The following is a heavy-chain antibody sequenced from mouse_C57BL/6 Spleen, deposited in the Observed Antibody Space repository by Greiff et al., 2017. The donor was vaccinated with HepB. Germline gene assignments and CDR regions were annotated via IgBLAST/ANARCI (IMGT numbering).Heavy chain of an antibody. CDR1: GYTFTSYW. CDR2: IHPNSGST. Sequence: VQLQQSGAELVKPGASVKLSCKASGYTFTSYWMHWVKQRPGQGLEWIGMIHPNSGSTNYNEKFKSKATLTVDKSSSTAYMQLSSLTSEDSAVYYCARTSDITGYWDFDVWGTGTTVTVAS. V-gene: IGHV1-64*01. CDR3: ARTSDITGYWDFDV. J-gene: IGHJ1*03. D-gene: IGHD2-3*01.